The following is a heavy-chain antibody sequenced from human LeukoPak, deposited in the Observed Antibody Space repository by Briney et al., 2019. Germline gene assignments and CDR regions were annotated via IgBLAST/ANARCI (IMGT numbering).Heavy chain of an antibody. V-gene: IGHV3-43*02. Sequence: QSGGSLRLSCAASGFTFDDYAMQCVRQPRERGLEWVSVITGDGGSTYHADSVKGRFTISRDNSKNSLYLQMNSLRTEDTALYYCAKSRNYGSGSYLDYWGPGTLVTVSS. D-gene: IGHD3-10*01. CDR2: ITGDGGST. CDR1: GFTFDDYA. CDR3: AKSRNYGSGSYLDY. J-gene: IGHJ4*02.